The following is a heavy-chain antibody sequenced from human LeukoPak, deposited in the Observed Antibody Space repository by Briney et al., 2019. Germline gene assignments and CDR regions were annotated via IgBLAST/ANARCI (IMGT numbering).Heavy chain of an antibody. J-gene: IGHJ4*02. CDR1: GGSISSYY. D-gene: IGHD2-8*01. V-gene: IGHV4-59*01. CDR3: ARESGSNGFPVDY. Sequence: LETLSLTCTVSGGSISSYYWTWIRQPPGKGLEWIGYIYYSGSTNYNPSLKSRVIISIDTSKNQFSLKLSSVTAADTAVYYCARESGSNGFPVDYWGQGTLVTVSS. CDR2: IYYSGST.